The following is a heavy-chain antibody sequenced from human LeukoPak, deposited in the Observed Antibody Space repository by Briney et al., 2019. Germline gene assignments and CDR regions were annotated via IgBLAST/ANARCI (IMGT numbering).Heavy chain of an antibody. Sequence: SETLSLTCTVSGGSISSYYWSWIWQPPGQGLEWIGYIYYSGSTNYNPSLKSRVTISVDTSKNQFSLKLSSVTAADTAVYYCARQDIGYCSGGSCPSIFDYWGQGTLVTVSS. CDR3: ARQDIGYCSGGSCPSIFDY. V-gene: IGHV4-59*08. J-gene: IGHJ4*02. CDR2: IYYSGST. CDR1: GGSISSYY. D-gene: IGHD2-15*01.